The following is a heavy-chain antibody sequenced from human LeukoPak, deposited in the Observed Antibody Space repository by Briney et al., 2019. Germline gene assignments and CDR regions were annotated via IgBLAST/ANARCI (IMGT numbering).Heavy chain of an antibody. CDR2: IYYSGST. J-gene: IGHJ6*03. CDR1: GGSLSSSSYY. CDR3: VRGPMNYYYYYMDV. V-gene: IGHV4-39*07. Sequence: SETLSLTCTVSGGSLSSSSYYWGWLRQPPGTGLEWVGSIYYSGSTYYNPSLKSRVTISVDTSKNQFSLKLSSVTAADTAVYYSVRGPMNYYYYYMDVWGKGTTVTVSS. D-gene: IGHD3-22*01.